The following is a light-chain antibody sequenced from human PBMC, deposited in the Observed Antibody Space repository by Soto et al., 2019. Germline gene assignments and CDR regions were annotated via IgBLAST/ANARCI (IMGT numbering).Light chain of an antibody. V-gene: IGLV1-47*02. CDR3: AAWDDSLSGYV. CDR1: SSNIGSNY. J-gene: IGLJ1*01. Sequence: QSLLTRPPSASVTPGGRVTISCSGSSSNIGSNYVYWYQQLPGTAPKLLVYSXXQRPSGVPDRFSGSKSGTSASLAISGLRSEDEADYYCAAWDDSLSGYVFGTGTKVTVL. CDR2: SXX.